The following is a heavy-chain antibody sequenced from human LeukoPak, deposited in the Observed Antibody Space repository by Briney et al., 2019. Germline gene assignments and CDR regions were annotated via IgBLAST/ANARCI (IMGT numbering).Heavy chain of an antibody. Sequence: GGSLRLSCAASGFTFSSYAMSWVRQAPGKGLEWVANIKQDGSEKYYVDSVKGRFTVSRDNAKNSLYLQMNSLRAEDTAVYYCARVGRGIAAAGTLGMDVWGQGTTVTVSS. J-gene: IGHJ6*02. V-gene: IGHV3-7*01. CDR2: IKQDGSEK. D-gene: IGHD6-13*01. CDR1: GFTFSSYA. CDR3: ARVGRGIAAAGTLGMDV.